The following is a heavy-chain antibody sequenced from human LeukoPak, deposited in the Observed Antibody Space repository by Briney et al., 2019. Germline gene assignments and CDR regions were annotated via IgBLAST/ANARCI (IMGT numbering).Heavy chain of an antibody. CDR3: ARPPYGSGSSDNWFDP. CDR2: IYPGDSDT. V-gene: IGHV5-51*01. J-gene: IGHJ5*02. Sequence: GESLKISCKGSGYSFTSYWIGWVGQMPGKGLEWMGIIYPGDSDTRYSPSFQGQVTISADKSISTAYLQWSSLKASDTAMYYCARPPYGSGSSDNWFDPWGQGTLVSVSS. CDR1: GYSFTSYW. D-gene: IGHD3-10*01.